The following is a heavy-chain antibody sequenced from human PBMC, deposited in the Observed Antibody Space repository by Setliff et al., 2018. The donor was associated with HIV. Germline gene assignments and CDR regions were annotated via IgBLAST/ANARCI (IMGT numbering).Heavy chain of an antibody. Sequence: SETLSLTCTVSGGSISSDGYYWSWIRQLPGKGLEWIGYIYYSGNTYYNPSLKSRLTISLETSKNQFSLKLKSVTAADTAFYYCAGGGYYDPPFDPWGQGLLVTVSS. D-gene: IGHD3-10*01. CDR2: IYYSGNT. CDR3: AGGGYYDPPFDP. J-gene: IGHJ5*02. CDR1: GGSISSDGYY. V-gene: IGHV4-31*03.